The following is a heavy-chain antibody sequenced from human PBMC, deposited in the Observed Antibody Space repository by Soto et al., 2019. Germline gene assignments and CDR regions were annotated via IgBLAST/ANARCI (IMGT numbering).Heavy chain of an antibody. J-gene: IGHJ5*02. V-gene: IGHV4-59*01. Sequence: QVQLQESGPGLVKPSETLSLTCTVSGGSITSYYWSWIRQPPGKGLEWIGYMYYSGSTNYNPSLKSRVTISVDTSKNQFSRKLSSVTAADTAVYYCARGRGWVDPWGQGTLVTVSS. CDR1: GGSITSYY. CDR2: MYYSGST. CDR3: ARGRGWVDP.